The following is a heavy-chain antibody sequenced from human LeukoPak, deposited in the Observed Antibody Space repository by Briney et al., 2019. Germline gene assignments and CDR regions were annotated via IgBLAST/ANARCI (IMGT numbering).Heavy chain of an antibody. CDR2: ISGSGGST. CDR3: ARDHAYCSGGSCYFDWYFDL. V-gene: IGHV3-23*01. D-gene: IGHD2-15*01. J-gene: IGHJ2*01. Sequence: GGSLRLSCAASGFTFSSYAMSWVRQAPGKGLEWVSAISGSGGSTYYADSVKGRFTISRDNSKNTLYLQMNSLRAEDTAVYYCARDHAYCSGGSCYFDWYFDLWGRGTLVTVSS. CDR1: GFTFSSYA.